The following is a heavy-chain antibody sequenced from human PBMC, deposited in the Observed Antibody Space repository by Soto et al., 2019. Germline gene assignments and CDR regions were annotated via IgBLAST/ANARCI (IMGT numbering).Heavy chain of an antibody. J-gene: IGHJ6*02. CDR3: AKSGPRAARPGNYYYYYGMDV. D-gene: IGHD6-6*01. CDR1: GFTFSSYG. CDR2: ISYDGSNK. Sequence: GGSLRLSCAASGFTFSSYGMHWVRQAPGKGLEWVAVISYDGSNKYYADSVKGRFTISRDNSKNTLYLQMNSLTAEDTAVYYCAKSGPRAARPGNYYYYYGMDVWGQGTTVTVSS. V-gene: IGHV3-30*18.